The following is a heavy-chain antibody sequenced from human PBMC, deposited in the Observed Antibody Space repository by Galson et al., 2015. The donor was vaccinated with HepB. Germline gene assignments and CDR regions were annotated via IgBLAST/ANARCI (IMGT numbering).Heavy chain of an antibody. CDR3: AKDSRRGIVGSWYFDL. V-gene: IGHV3-9*01. CDR1: GFTFDDYA. J-gene: IGHJ2*01. D-gene: IGHD2-15*01. Sequence: SLRLSCAASGFTFDDYAMHWVRQAPGKGLEWVSGISWNSGSIGYADSVKGRFTISRGNAKNSLYLQMNSLRAEDTALYYCAKDSRRGIVGSWYFDLWGRGTLVTVSS. CDR2: ISWNSGSI.